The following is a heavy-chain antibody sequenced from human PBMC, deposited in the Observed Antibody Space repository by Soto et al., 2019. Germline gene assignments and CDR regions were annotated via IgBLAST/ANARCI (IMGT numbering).Heavy chain of an antibody. CDR3: AKYSSSWDPITPLDH. CDR1: GFTFRSYG. J-gene: IGHJ4*02. Sequence: QVQLVESGGGVVQPGRSLRLSCAASGFTFRSYGMHWVRQAPGKGLEWVAVISYDGSNKYYADSVKGRFTISRDTSKNTLYLQMDSLRAEDTAMYYCAKYSSSWDPITPLDHWGQGTLVTVSS. D-gene: IGHD6-13*01. V-gene: IGHV3-30*18. CDR2: ISYDGSNK.